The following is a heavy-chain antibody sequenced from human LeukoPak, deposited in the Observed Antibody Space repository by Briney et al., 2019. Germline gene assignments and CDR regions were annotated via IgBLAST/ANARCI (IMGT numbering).Heavy chain of an antibody. Sequence: GGSLRLSCAASGFTFSSYSMNWVRQAPGKGLEWVSYISSSSSTIYYADSVKGRFTISGDNAKNSLYLQMNSLRAEDTAVYYCARDLGGGGYTSMVRGYYYGMDVWGQGTTVTVSS. CDR2: ISSSSSTI. CDR1: GFTFSSYS. D-gene: IGHD5-18*01. CDR3: ARDLGGGGYTSMVRGYYYGMDV. J-gene: IGHJ6*02. V-gene: IGHV3-48*04.